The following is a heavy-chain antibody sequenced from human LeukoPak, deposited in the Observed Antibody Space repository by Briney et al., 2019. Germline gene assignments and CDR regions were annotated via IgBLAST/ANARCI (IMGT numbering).Heavy chain of an antibody. D-gene: IGHD3-10*01. CDR2: IRSNGGST. J-gene: IGHJ4*02. CDR3: AREEEWYASGTYYKGFDS. V-gene: IGHV3-64*01. CDR1: GFTFSSYG. Sequence: AGGSLRLSCAASGFTFSSYGMHWVRQAPGKGLEHVSGIRSNGGSTYYANSVKGRFTISRDNSKNTLYLQMNSLRADDTAVYYCAREEEWYASGTYYKGFDSWGQGTLVTVSS.